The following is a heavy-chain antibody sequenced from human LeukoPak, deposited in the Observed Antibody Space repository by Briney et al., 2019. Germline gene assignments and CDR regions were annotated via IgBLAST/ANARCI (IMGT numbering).Heavy chain of an antibody. CDR3: AYSSGKRGDAFDV. Sequence: ASVKVSCKASGYTFIDYYMHWLRQAPGQGPEWMGWMNPNSGGTNYGQKFQGRVTMTRDTSISTAYMELSRLRSDDTALYYCAYSSGKRGDAFDVWGRGTMVTVSS. J-gene: IGHJ3*01. D-gene: IGHD3-10*01. CDR2: MNPNSGGT. V-gene: IGHV1-2*02. CDR1: GYTFIDYY.